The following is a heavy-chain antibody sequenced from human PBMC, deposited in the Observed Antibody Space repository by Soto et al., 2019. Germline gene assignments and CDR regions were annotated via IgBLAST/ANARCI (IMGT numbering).Heavy chain of an antibody. CDR1: GGSFSGYY. Sequence: PSETLSLTCAVYGGSFSGYYWSWIRQPPGKGLEWIGEINHSGSTNYNPSLKSRVTISVDTSKNQFSLQLNSVTAEDTAVYYCGTFLSTTSPDVWGPGTTVTVSS. V-gene: IGHV4-34*01. CDR2: INHSGST. J-gene: IGHJ6*02. D-gene: IGHD2-2*01. CDR3: GTFLSTTSPDV.